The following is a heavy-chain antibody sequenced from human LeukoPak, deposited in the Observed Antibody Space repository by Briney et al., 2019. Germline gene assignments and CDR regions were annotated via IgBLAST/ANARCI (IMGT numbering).Heavy chain of an antibody. CDR2: ISGNSDII. Sequence: GGSLRLSCAASGFTFSSYAFSWVRQAPGKGLEWVSSISGNSDIIYYTDSAQGRFTTSRDNPKNTLYLQMNSLSAEDTAVYFCAKSRWTRGCYSFDFWGQGALVTVSS. CDR1: GFTFSSYA. J-gene: IGHJ4*02. CDR3: AKSRWTRGCYSFDF. V-gene: IGHV3-23*01. D-gene: IGHD3/OR15-3a*01.